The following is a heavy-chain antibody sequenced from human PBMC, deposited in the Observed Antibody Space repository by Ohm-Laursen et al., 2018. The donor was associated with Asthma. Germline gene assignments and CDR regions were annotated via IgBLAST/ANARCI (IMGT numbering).Heavy chain of an antibody. J-gene: IGHJ4*02. CDR2: IYYRGNA. Sequence: SQTLSLTCSVSGGSIISGGFYWSWIRQHPGKGLEWIGNIYYRGNAYYNPPLKSRVTIGLDTSKNQLSLNLNSVTAADTAVYSCARVSCTGGSCYIEHWAQGTLVTVSS. CDR3: ARVSCTGGSCYIEH. D-gene: IGHD2-15*01. CDR1: GGSIISGGFY. V-gene: IGHV4-31*03.